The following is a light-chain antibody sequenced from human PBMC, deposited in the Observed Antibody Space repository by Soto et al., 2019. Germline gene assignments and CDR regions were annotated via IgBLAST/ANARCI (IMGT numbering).Light chain of an antibody. J-gene: IGKJ2*01. Sequence: DIQMTQSPSTLSASVGDRVTITCRASQSISSWLAWYQQKPGKAPKLLIYEASNLESGVPSRFSGSGSGTDFTLTISSLQPDDFAAYYCQQYTYSQYTFGQRTKLDI. CDR2: EAS. CDR3: QQYTYSQYT. V-gene: IGKV1-5*01. CDR1: QSISSW.